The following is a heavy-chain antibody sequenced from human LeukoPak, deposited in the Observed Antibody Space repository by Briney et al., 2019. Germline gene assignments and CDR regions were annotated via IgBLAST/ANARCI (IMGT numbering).Heavy chain of an antibody. V-gene: IGHV4-59*01. Sequence: PSETLSLTCTVSGGSISSYYWSWIRQPPGKGLEWIGYIYYSGSTNYNPSLKSRVTISVDTSKNQFSLKLSSVTAADTAVYYCARDRRVSGRWTDYGGYYFDYWGQGTLVTVSS. D-gene: IGHD4-23*01. CDR2: IYYSGST. CDR3: ARDRRVSGRWTDYGGYYFDY. CDR1: GGSISSYY. J-gene: IGHJ4*02.